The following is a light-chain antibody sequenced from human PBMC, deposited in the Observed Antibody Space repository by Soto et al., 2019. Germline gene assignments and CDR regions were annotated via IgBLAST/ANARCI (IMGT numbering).Light chain of an antibody. CDR1: SSDVGGYNY. CDR2: EVS. CDR3: SSYAGSNNYV. Sequence: QSVLTQPPSASGSPGQSVTISCTGTSSDVGGYNYVSWYQQHPGKAPKLMIYEVSKRPSGVPDRFSGSKSGNTASLTFSGFQAEDEADYYCSSYAGSNNYVFGTGTKVTVL. V-gene: IGLV2-8*01. J-gene: IGLJ1*01.